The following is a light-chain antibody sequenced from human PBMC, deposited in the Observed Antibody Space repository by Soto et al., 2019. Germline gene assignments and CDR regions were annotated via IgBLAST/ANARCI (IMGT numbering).Light chain of an antibody. Sequence: QSVLTQSPSASGTPGQRVSISCSGSTSNIGTNTVSWYQHFPGTAPKLLIYSNDHRPSAVPARFSGSKSGTSASLAISGLLSADEADYYCATWDDSLHVVFGGGTKLTVL. CDR3: ATWDDSLHVV. CDR1: TSNIGTNT. V-gene: IGLV1-44*01. CDR2: SND. J-gene: IGLJ2*01.